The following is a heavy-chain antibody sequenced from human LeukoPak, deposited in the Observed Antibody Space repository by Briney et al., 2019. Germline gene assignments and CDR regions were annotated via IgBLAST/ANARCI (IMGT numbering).Heavy chain of an antibody. V-gene: IGHV4-59*01. Sequence: SETLSLTCTVSGGSISSYYWSWIRQPPGKGLEWIGYIYYSGSTNYNPSLKSRVTISVDTSKNQFSLKLSSVTAADTAVYYCARHAFGSGYDLDYWGQGTLVTVPS. J-gene: IGHJ4*02. CDR3: ARHAFGSGYDLDY. CDR2: IYYSGST. D-gene: IGHD5-12*01. CDR1: GGSISSYY.